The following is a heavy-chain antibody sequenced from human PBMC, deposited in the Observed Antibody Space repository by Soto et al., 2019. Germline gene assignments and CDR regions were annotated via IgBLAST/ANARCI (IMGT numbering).Heavy chain of an antibody. CDR3: ARTRPYLPTD. CDR1: GFTFSDYY. J-gene: IGHJ3*01. Sequence: QVPLVESGGNLVKPGGSLRLSCAASGFTFSDYYMSWIRQAPGKGLEWVSYISSSGSTTHYADSVKGRFTVSRDNAKNSLYLQMNSLTAEDTAVYYCARTRPYLPTDWGQGTMVTVSS. D-gene: IGHD1-26*01. CDR2: ISSSGSTT. V-gene: IGHV3-11*01.